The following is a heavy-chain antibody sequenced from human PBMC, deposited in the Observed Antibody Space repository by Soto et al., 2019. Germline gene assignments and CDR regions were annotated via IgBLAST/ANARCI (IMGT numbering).Heavy chain of an antibody. CDR2: ISWNSGSI. D-gene: IGHD2-15*01. Sequence: EVQLVESGGGLVQPGRSLRLSCAASGFTFDDYAMHWVRQAPGKGLEWVSGISWNSGSIGYADSVKGRFTISRDNAKNSLYLQINSLRAEDTALYYCAKGYCSGGSCYSSAFDYWGQGTLVTVSS. V-gene: IGHV3-9*01. CDR3: AKGYCSGGSCYSSAFDY. J-gene: IGHJ4*02. CDR1: GFTFDDYA.